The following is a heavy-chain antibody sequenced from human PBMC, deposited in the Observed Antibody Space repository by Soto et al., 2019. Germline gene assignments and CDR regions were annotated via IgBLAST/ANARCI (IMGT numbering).Heavy chain of an antibody. Sequence: EVQLLESGGDLVQPGGPLRLSCAASGFTFSNYAMSWVRQAPGKGLEWVSTISNSGSGTSYADSVKARFTISRDNSKNTLYLQMNSLRAEDTAIYYCARDQGPVIEDHWGQGTLVTVSS. V-gene: IGHV3-23*05. CDR1: GFTFSNYA. CDR3: ARDQGPVIEDH. D-gene: IGHD2-21*01. J-gene: IGHJ4*02. CDR2: ISNSGSGT.